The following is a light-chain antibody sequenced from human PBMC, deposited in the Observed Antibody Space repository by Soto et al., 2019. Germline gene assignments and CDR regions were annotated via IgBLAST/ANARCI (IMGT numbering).Light chain of an antibody. CDR1: QSVSSY. Sequence: EIVLTQSPATLSLSPGERATHSCRASQSVSSYLAWYQQKPGQAPRLLIYDASNRATGIPARFSGSGSGTDFTLTISSLEPEDFAVYYCQQRSNFGQGTRLEIK. CDR2: DAS. CDR3: QQRSN. J-gene: IGKJ5*01. V-gene: IGKV3-11*01.